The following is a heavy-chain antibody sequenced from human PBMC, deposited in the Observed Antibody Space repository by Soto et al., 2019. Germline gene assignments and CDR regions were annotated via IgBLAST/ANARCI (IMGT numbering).Heavy chain of an antibody. V-gene: IGHV4-59*01. CDR2: IYYSGST. CDR3: AKSRIQLWSGSLDGMDG. J-gene: IGHJ6*02. CDR1: GGSISRYY. D-gene: IGHD3-10*02. Sequence: LSLTCTVSGGSISRYYWSWIRQPPGKGLEWIGYIYYSGSTNYNPSLKSRVTISVDTSKNQFSLKLSSVTAADTAVYYCAKSRIQLWSGSLDGMDGWGQGTTVTVSS.